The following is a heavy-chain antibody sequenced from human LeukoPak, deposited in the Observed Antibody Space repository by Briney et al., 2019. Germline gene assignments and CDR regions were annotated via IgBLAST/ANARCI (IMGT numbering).Heavy chain of an antibody. D-gene: IGHD2-8*01. CDR1: GFTFSSYG. V-gene: IGHV3-30*18. CDR2: ISYDGSNK. CDR3: GKDVFCTNTGCYYLGY. Sequence: PGRSLRLSCAASGFTFSSYGMHWVRQAPGKGPEWVAVISYDGSNKYYADSVKGRFTISRDNSKNTLFLQMNSLGAEDTAVYYWGKDVFCTNTGCYYLGYWGQEPRATV. J-gene: IGHJ4*02.